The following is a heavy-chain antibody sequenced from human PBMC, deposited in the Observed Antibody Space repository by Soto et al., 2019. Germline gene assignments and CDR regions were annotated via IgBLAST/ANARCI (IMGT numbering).Heavy chain of an antibody. V-gene: IGHV3-74*01. CDR2: INSDGSST. D-gene: IGHD6-13*01. Sequence: SLRLSCAASGFTFSSFWMHWVRKAPGKGLVWVSRINSDGSSTSYADSVKGRFTISRDNAKNTLYLQMNSLRAEDTAVYYCARDRYSSSWYLLDYWGQGTLVTLSS. J-gene: IGHJ4*02. CDR1: GFTFSSFW. CDR3: ARDRYSSSWYLLDY.